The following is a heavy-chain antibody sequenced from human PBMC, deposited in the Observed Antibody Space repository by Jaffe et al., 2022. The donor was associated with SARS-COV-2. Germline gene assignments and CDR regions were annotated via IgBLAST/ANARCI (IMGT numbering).Heavy chain of an antibody. J-gene: IGHJ6*03. CDR1: GFTFSGSA. CDR3: TRPHAAGTAYYYYYMDV. CDR2: IRSKANSYAT. Sequence: EVQLVESGGGLVQPGGSLKLSCAASGFTFSGSAMHWVRQASGKGLEWVGRIRSKANSYATAYAASVKGRFTISRDDSKNTAYLQMNSLKTEDTAVYYCTRPHAAGTAYYYYYMDVWGKGTTVTVSS. V-gene: IGHV3-73*02. D-gene: IGHD6-19*01.